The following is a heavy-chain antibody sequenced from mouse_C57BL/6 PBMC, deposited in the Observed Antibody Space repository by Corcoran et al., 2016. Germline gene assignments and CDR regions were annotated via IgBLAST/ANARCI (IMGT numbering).Heavy chain of an antibody. V-gene: IGHV1-9*01. CDR3: ARRDYYYGSSP. CDR2: ILPGSGST. Sequence: QVQLQQCGDELMKPGASVKPSCKATGYTFTGYWLEWVKQRPGPGLEWIGEILPGSGSTNYNEKFKGKATFTADTSSNTAYMQLSSLTTEDSAIYYCARRDYYYGSSPWGQGTLVTVSA. CDR1: GYTFTGYW. D-gene: IGHD1-1*01. J-gene: IGHJ3*01.